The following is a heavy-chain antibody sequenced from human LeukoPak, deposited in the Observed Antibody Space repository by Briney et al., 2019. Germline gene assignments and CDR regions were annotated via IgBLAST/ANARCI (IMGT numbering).Heavy chain of an antibody. D-gene: IGHD6-13*01. J-gene: IGHJ5*02. CDR2: INPNSGGT. Sequence: ASVKVSCKASGYTFTGYYIHWVRQAPGQGLEWMGRINPNSGGTNYAQKLQGRVTMTTDTSTSTAYMELRSLRSDDTAVYYCARDTAAAPANWFDPWGQGTLVTVSS. CDR1: GYTFTGYY. CDR3: ARDTAAAPANWFDP. V-gene: IGHV1-2*06.